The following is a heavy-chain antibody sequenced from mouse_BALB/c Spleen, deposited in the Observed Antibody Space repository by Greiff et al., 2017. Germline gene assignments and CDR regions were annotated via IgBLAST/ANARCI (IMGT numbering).Heavy chain of an antibody. CDR1: GYSITSDYA. CDR3: ATEGNYYGYVDY. V-gene: IGHV3-2*02. CDR2: ISYSGST. J-gene: IGHJ2*01. D-gene: IGHD1-1*01. Sequence: EVQLQQSGPGLVKPSQSLSLTCTVTGYSITSDYAWNWIRQFPGNKLEWMGYISYSGSTSYNPSLKSRISITRDTSKNQFFLQLNSVTTEDTATYYCATEGNYYGYVDYWGQGTTLTVSS.